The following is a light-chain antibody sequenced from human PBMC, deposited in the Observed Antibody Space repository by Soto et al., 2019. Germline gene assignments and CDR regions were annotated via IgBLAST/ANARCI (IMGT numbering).Light chain of an antibody. CDR2: SAS. J-gene: IGKJ4*01. CDR1: QALSNY. V-gene: IGKV1-9*01. Sequence: DIQLSQSASVVSASVGDTVTITCRASQALSNYLAWYQQKPGKAPDLLIYSASTLQSGVPSRFSGSGSETEFSLTIRALQPEDFATYYCQQLSRYPLTFGGGAKVDI. CDR3: QQLSRYPLT.